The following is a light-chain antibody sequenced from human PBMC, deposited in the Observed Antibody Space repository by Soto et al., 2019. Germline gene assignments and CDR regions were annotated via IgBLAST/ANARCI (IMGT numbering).Light chain of an antibody. V-gene: IGLV2-23*01. J-gene: IGLJ1*01. CDR2: EGT. CDR1: SIDVGSYNL. CDR3: YSYAGENLYV. Sequence: QSVLTQPASVSASPGQSITIPCTGTSIDVGSYNLVSWFQQHPGKVPKLLIYEGTKRPSGLSDRFSGSKSGTTASLTISGLQAEDEAHYYCYSYAGENLYVFGTGTKVTVL.